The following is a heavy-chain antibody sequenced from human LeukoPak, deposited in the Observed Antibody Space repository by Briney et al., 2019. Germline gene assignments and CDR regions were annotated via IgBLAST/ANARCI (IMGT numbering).Heavy chain of an antibody. J-gene: IGHJ4*02. CDR3: ARDGCSGGNCYSGFDY. CDR2: INPSGGST. V-gene: IGHV1-46*01. D-gene: IGHD2-15*01. CDR1: GGTFSSYA. Sequence: ASVKVSCKASGGTFSSYAISWVRQAPGQGLEWMGIINPSGGSTSYAQKFQGRVTMTRDTSTSTVYMELSSLRSEDTAVYYCARDGCSGGNCYSGFDYWGQGTLVTVSS.